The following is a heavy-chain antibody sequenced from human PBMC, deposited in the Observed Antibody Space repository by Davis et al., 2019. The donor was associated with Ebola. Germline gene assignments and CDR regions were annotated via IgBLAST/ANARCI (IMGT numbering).Heavy chain of an antibody. V-gene: IGHV3-21*01. J-gene: IGHJ6*02. CDR3: ARGSPFYYYGMDV. CDR2: ISSSSSYI. CDR1: GFTFSSYS. Sequence: PGGSLRLSCAASGFTFSSYSMNWVRQAPGKGLEWVSSISSSSSYIYYADSVKGRFTISRDNAKNSLYLQMNSLRAEDTAVYYCARGSPFYYYGMDVWGQGTTVTVSS.